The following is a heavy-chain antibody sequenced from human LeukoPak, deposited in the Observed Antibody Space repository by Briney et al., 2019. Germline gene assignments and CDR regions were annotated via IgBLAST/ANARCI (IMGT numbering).Heavy chain of an antibody. D-gene: IGHD3-3*02. CDR1: GYTFTSYG. V-gene: IGHV1-18*01. J-gene: IGHJ3*02. CDR3: ARTIFGVPDDAFDI. Sequence: ASVKVSCKASGYTFTSYGISWVRQAPGQGLEWMGWISAYNGNTNYAQKLQGRVTMTTDTSTSTAYMELRSLRSDDTAVYYCARTIFGVPDDAFDIWGQGTMVTVSS. CDR2: ISAYNGNT.